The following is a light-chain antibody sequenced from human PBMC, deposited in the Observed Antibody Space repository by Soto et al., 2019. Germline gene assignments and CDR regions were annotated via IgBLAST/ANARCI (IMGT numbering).Light chain of an antibody. Sequence: QSVLTQPASVSGSPGQSITISCTGTSSDVGGYNYVSWYQQHPGKAPQLMIYDVSNRPSGVSNRFSGSKSGNTASLTISGLQAEDEADYYCSSYTSSSTYVFGTVTKVTVL. CDR2: DVS. CDR1: SSDVGGYNY. J-gene: IGLJ1*01. V-gene: IGLV2-14*01. CDR3: SSYTSSSTYV.